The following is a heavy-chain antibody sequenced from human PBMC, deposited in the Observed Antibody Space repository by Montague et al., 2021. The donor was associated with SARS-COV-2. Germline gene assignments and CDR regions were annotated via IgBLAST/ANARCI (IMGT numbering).Heavy chain of an antibody. Sequence: SETLSLTCTVSGGSISSYYWSWIRQPPGKGLEWIGYIYYSGSTNYNPSLKSRVTISVDTSKNQFSLKLSSVTAADTAVYYCARDSHYYDSSGRFDHWGQGTLVTVSS. CDR1: GGSISSYY. J-gene: IGHJ4*02. CDR2: IYYSGST. V-gene: IGHV4-59*13. CDR3: ARDSHYYDSSGRFDH. D-gene: IGHD3-22*01.